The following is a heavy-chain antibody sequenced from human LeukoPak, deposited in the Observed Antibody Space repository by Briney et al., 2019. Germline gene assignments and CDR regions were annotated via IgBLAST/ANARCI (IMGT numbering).Heavy chain of an antibody. V-gene: IGHV4-34*01. J-gene: IGHJ4*02. CDR2: INHSGST. CDR1: GGSFSGYY. Sequence: SETLSLTCAVYGGSFSGYYWSWMRQPPGKGLEWIGEINHSGSTNYNPSLKSRVTISVDTSKTQFSLKLSSVTAADTAVYYCARASGGSWYPFDYWGQGTLVTVSS. D-gene: IGHD6-13*01. CDR3: ARASGGSWYPFDY.